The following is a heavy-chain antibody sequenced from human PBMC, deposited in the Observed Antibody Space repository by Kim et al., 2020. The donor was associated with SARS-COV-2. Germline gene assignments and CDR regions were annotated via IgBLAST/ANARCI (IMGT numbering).Heavy chain of an antibody. CDR2: ITISRSNI. Sequence: GGSLRLSCAASGFTFTMYSMNWVRQAPGKGLEWVAFITISRSNIDYADSVKGRFTVSRDSSKNTVYLQMNSLRAEDTAVYYCASDRINCRCAGYFYDLW. CDR3: ASDRINCRCAGYFYDL. J-gene: IGHJ2*01. CDR1: GFTFTMYS. V-gene: IGHV3-21*04. D-gene: IGHD1-1*01.